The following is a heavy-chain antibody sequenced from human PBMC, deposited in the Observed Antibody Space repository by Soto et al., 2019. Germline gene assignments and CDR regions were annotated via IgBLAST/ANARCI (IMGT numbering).Heavy chain of an antibody. V-gene: IGHV3-33*01. Sequence: GGSLRLSCAASGFTFSSYGMHWVRQAPGKGLEWVAVIWYDGSNKYYADSVKGRFTISRDNSKNTLYLQMNSLRAEDTAVYYCASLSHPAARSYWGQGTLVTVSS. CDR2: IWYDGSNK. CDR1: GFTFSSYG. CDR3: ASLSHPAARSY. D-gene: IGHD2-2*01. J-gene: IGHJ4*02.